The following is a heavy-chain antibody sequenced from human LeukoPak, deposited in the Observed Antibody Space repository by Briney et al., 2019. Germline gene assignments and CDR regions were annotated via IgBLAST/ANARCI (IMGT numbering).Heavy chain of an antibody. Sequence: ASVKVSCKASGYTFTSYDINWVRQATGQGLEWMRWMNPNSGNTGYAQKFQGRVTMTRNTSISTAYMELSSLRSEDTAVYYCARLAGVREWLVRGDFDYWGQGTLVTVSS. CDR1: GYTFTSYD. CDR3: ARLAGVREWLVRGDFDY. D-gene: IGHD6-19*01. CDR2: MNPNSGNT. J-gene: IGHJ4*02. V-gene: IGHV1-8*01.